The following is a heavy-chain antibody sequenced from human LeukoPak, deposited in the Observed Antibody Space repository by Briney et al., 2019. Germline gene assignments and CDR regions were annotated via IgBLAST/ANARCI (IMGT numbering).Heavy chain of an antibody. CDR2: ISGSGGST. CDR1: GFTFSSYA. Sequence: GGSLRLSCAASGFTFSSYAMSWVRQAPGKGLEWVSAISGSGGSTYYADSVKGRFTISRDNSKNTLYLQMNSLRAEDTAVYYCTTARGSDLQYFQHWGQGTLVTVSS. CDR3: TTARGSDLQYFQH. J-gene: IGHJ1*01. D-gene: IGHD1-26*01. V-gene: IGHV3-23*01.